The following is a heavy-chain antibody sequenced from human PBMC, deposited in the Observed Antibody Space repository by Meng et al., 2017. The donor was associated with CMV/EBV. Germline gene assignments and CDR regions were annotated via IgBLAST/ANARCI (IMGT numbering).Heavy chain of an antibody. D-gene: IGHD5-18*01. CDR1: GGTFSSYA. V-gene: IGHV1-69*05. J-gene: IGHJ6*02. Sequence: SVKVSCKASGGTFSSYAISWVRQAPGQGLEWMGGIIPIFGTANYAQKFQGRVTITTDESTSTAYIELSSLRSEDTAVYYCARVELNTAMSGYGMDVWGQGTTVTV. CDR2: IIPIFGTA. CDR3: ARVELNTAMSGYGMDV.